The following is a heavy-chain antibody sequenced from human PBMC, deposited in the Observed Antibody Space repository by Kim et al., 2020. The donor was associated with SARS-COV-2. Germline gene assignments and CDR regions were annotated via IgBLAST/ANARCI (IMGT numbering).Heavy chain of an antibody. D-gene: IGHD1-26*01. J-gene: IGHJ4*02. Sequence: DYAVSVKSPITINPGTSKNQFSLQLNSVTPEDTAVYYCARVVAGIGGVDYWGQGTLVTVSS. V-gene: IGHV6-1*01. CDR3: ARVVAGIGGVDY.